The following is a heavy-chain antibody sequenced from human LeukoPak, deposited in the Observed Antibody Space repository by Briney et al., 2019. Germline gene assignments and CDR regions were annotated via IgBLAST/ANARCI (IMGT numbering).Heavy chain of an antibody. Sequence: GGSLRLSCAASGFTFSSYATHWVRQAPGKGLEWVAVISYDGSNKYYADSVKGRFTISRDNSKNTLYLQMNSLRAEDTAVYYCARASIVVVITALYFDYWGQGTLVTVSS. V-gene: IGHV3-30-3*01. CDR2: ISYDGSNK. CDR1: GFTFSSYA. J-gene: IGHJ4*02. CDR3: ARASIVVVITALYFDY. D-gene: IGHD3-22*01.